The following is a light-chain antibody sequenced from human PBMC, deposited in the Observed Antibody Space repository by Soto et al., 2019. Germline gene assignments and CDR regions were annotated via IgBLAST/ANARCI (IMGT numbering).Light chain of an antibody. J-gene: IGLJ1*01. CDR1: SSDIGAYNY. V-gene: IGLV2-14*01. CDR3: SSYSSTSTLYV. Sequence: QSALTQPASVSGSPGQSITISCIGTSSDIGAYNYVSWYQQHPGKVPKLMIYEVTNRPSGLSNRFSGSKSGNTASLTISGRQAEDEAEYFCSSYSSTSTLYVFGTGTKLTVL. CDR2: EVT.